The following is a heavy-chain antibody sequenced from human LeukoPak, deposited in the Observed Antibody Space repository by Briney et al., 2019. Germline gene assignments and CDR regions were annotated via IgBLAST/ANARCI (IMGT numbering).Heavy chain of an antibody. J-gene: IGHJ5*02. CDR3: ARDLGQYYDTSDNWFDP. Sequence: GGSLRLSCAASGFTFSTYWMTWVRQAAGKGLVWVSRINSDGINTSYADSVKGRFTISRDNAKNTLNLQMNSLRAEDTAVYYCARDLGQYYDTSDNWFDPWGQGTLVTVSS. CDR1: GFTFSTYW. V-gene: IGHV3-74*01. CDR2: INSDGINT. D-gene: IGHD3-22*01.